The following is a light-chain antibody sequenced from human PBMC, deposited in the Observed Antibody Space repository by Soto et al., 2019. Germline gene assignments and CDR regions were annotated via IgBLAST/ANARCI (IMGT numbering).Light chain of an antibody. CDR3: QHYNSYSEA. CDR1: QGISSW. V-gene: IGKV1-5*01. CDR2: DAS. J-gene: IGKJ1*01. Sequence: DIQMTQSPSSVSASVGDRVTITCRASQGISSWLAWYQQKPGKAPKLLIYDASSLESGVPSRFSGSGSGTEFTLTISSLQPDDFATYYCQHYNSYSEAFGQGTTVDIK.